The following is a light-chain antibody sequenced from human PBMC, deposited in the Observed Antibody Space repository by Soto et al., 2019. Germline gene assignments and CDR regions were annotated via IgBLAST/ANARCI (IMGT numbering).Light chain of an antibody. CDR3: SAYTTSNALFV. CDR2: DVS. CDR1: SSDVAEYKY. V-gene: IGLV2-14*03. Sequence: QSVLTQPASVSGSPGQSITISCTETSSDVAEYKYVSWYQQHPGRAPKLIIYDVSNRPSGVSNRFSCSQSDSKASLTISGLQAEDGAYYYCSAYTTSNALFVFGAGTKVTGL. J-gene: IGLJ1*01.